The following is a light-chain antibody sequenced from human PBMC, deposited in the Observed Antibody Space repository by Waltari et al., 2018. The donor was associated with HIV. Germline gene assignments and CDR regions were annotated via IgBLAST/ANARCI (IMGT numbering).Light chain of an antibody. Sequence: QSALTQPASVSGSPGQSITISCTGTSSDIGGYDYVSWYQQHPGKAPKLLIYGVSSPPSGVPTRSSGSRSGNTASLTISGLQADDEAHYYCSAYTTYSPLAVFGGGTKLTVL. V-gene: IGLV2-14*01. CDR3: SAYTTYSPLAV. J-gene: IGLJ2*01. CDR1: SSDIGGYDY. CDR2: GVS.